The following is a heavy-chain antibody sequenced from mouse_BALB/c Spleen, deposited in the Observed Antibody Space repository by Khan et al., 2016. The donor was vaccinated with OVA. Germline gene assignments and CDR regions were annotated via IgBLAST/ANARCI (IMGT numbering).Heavy chain of an antibody. CDR1: GFTFSDYY. CDR2: ISDGGSNT. CDR3: ARAGYGGFAY. V-gene: IGHV5-4*02. J-gene: IGHJ3*01. D-gene: IGHD1-1*02. Sequence: VQLKESGGGLVKPGGSLKLSCAASGFTFSDYYMYWVRQTPEKRLEWVATISDGGSNTYYPDSVKGRFTISRDNAKNNLYLQMNSLKSEDTAMYFCARAGYGGFAYWGQGTLVTVSA.